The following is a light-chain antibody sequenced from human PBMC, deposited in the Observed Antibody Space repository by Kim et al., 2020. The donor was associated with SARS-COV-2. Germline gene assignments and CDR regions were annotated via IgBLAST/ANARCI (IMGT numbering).Light chain of an antibody. CDR1: QSISSW. V-gene: IGKV1-5*03. J-gene: IGKJ2*01. CDR3: QQYNSYT. CDR2: KAS. Sequence: TLSPSVGDRVTLTCRASQSISSWLAWYQQKPGKAPKLLIYKASGLESGVPSRFSGSGSGTEFTLTISSLQPDDFATYYCQQYNSYTFGQGTKLEI.